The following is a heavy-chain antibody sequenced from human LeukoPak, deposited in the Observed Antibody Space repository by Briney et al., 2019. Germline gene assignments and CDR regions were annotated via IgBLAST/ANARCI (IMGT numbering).Heavy chain of an antibody. D-gene: IGHD3-22*01. CDR1: GGSFSGYY. Sequence: SETLSLTCAVYGGSFSGYYWSWIRQPPGKGLEWIGEINHSGRTNYNPSLKSRVTISVDTSKNQFSLKLSSVTAADTAVYYCARDRYYYDSSGFPLHDAFDIWGQKTMVTVSS. CDR2: INHSGRT. CDR3: ARDRYYYDSSGFPLHDAFDI. J-gene: IGHJ3*02. V-gene: IGHV4-34*01.